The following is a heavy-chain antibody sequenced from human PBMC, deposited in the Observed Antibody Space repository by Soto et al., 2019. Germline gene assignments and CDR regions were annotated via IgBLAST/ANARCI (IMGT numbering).Heavy chain of an antibody. V-gene: IGHV3-30*18. CDR3: AKVGRVQLQWKYYFDY. CDR1: GFTFSSYG. D-gene: IGHD5-18*01. CDR2: ISYDGSNK. J-gene: IGHJ4*02. Sequence: QVQLVESGGGVVQPGRSLRLSCAASGFTFSSYGMHWVRQAPGKGLEWGAVISYDGSNKYYADSVKGRFTISRDNSTNTLYLQMTSLRAEDTAVYYCAKVGRVQLQWKYYFDYWGQGTLVTVSS.